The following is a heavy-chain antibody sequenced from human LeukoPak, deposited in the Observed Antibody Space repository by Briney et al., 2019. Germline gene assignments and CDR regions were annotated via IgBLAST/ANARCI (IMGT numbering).Heavy chain of an antibody. CDR3: ARDPSVAAAGNNWFDP. D-gene: IGHD6-13*01. V-gene: IGHV4-38-2*02. CDR2: IYHSGST. J-gene: IGHJ5*02. CDR1: GYSISSGYY. Sequence: ASETLSLTCTVSGYSISSGYYWGWIRQPPGKGLEWIGSIYHSGSTYYNPSLKSRVTISVDTSKNQFSLKLSSVTAADTAVYYCARDPSVAAAGNNWFDPSGQGTLVTVSS.